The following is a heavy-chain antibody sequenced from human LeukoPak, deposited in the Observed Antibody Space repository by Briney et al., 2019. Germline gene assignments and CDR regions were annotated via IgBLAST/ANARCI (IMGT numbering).Heavy chain of an antibody. Sequence: ASVKVSCKASGYTFTGYYIHWVRQAPGQGLEWMGWINPNSGGTNYARTFQGRVNMTRNTSISTAYMDLSSLRSDDTAVYYCAREGYCSGDKCPVANWSQGTLVTVSS. CDR3: AREGYCSGDKCPVAN. V-gene: IGHV1-2*02. D-gene: IGHD2-15*01. CDR1: GYTFTGYY. J-gene: IGHJ4*02. CDR2: INPNSGGT.